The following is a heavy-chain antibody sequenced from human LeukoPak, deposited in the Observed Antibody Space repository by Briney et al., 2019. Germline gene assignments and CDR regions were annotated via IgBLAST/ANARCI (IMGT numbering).Heavy chain of an antibody. Sequence: GGSLRLSCAASGFTFSDYYMSWIRQAPGKGLEWVSYISSSGSTIYYADSVKGRFTISRDNAKNSLYLQMNSLRAEDTAVYYCARDRGLFDSSGYPVSTAEFDYWGQGTLVTVSS. CDR2: ISSSGSTI. J-gene: IGHJ4*02. V-gene: IGHV3-11*01. CDR3: ARDRGLFDSSGYPVSTAEFDY. D-gene: IGHD3-22*01. CDR1: GFTFSDYY.